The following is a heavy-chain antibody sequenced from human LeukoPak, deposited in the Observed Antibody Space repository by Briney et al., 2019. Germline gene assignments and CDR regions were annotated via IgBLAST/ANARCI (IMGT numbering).Heavy chain of an antibody. J-gene: IGHJ4*01. V-gene: IGHV1-69*05. CDR2: IIPIFGTA. Sequence: SVKVSCKASGGTFSSYAISWVRQAPGQGLEWMGRIIPIFGTANYAQKFQGRVTITTDESTSTAYMELSSLRSEDTAVYYCATPVKRGYSYGSYAYWGHVTLVTVSS. D-gene: IGHD5-18*01. CDR3: ATPVKRGYSYGSYAY. CDR1: GGTFSSYA.